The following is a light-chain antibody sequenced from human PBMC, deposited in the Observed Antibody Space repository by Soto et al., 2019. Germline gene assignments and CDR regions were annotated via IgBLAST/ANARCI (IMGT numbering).Light chain of an antibody. CDR2: GAS. Sequence: EIVLTQSPATLSLSPGERATLSCSASRSVSSNLAWYQQKPGQAPRLLMYGASTRATGIPARFSGSGSGTEFTLTISSLQSEDFAVYYCQQYNNWPPYTFGQGTRLEIK. J-gene: IGKJ5*01. V-gene: IGKV3-15*01. CDR3: QQYNNWPPYT. CDR1: RSVSSN.